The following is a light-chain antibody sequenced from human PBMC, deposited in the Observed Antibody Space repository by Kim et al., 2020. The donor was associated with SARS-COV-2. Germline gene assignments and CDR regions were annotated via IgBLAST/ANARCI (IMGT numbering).Light chain of an antibody. V-gene: IGKV1-5*03. CDR1: QSNSSW. Sequence: ASIGDRVTISCRASQSNSSWLAWYQQIPGKAPKLLIYKASSLETGVPLRFYGSGSGTEFTLTISSLQPDDFATYFCQQYKSYPFTFGPGTKVDIK. J-gene: IGKJ3*01. CDR2: KAS. CDR3: QQYKSYPFT.